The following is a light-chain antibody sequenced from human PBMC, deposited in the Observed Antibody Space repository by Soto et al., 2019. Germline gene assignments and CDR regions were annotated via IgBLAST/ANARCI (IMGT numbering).Light chain of an antibody. CDR2: DVS. V-gene: IGLV2-14*01. J-gene: IGLJ1*01. Sequence: QSVLTQPASVTGSPGQSITISCTGTSSDVGGYNYVSWYQQHPGKAPKLMIYDVSNRPSGVSNRFSGSKSGNTASLTISGLQAEDVADYYCSSYTSSSTFYVFGTGTKVTVL. CDR1: SSDVGGYNY. CDR3: SSYTSSSTFYV.